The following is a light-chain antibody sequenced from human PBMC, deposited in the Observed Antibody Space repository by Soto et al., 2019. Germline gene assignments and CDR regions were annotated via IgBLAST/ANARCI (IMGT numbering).Light chain of an antibody. CDR1: QGVSSGY. J-gene: IGKJ4*01. Sequence: IVLTQSPATLSLSPGERATLSCRASQGVSSGYLAWYPQKPGQAPRLLIYGASSRATGIPGRFSGSGSGTDFTLTISSLEPEDFAVYYCQQYCSSPLTFGGGTKVEIK. CDR2: GAS. V-gene: IGKV3-20*01. CDR3: QQYCSSPLT.